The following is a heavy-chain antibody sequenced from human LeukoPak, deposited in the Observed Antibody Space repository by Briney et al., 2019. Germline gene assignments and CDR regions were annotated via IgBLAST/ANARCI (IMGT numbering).Heavy chain of an antibody. D-gene: IGHD3-16*01. CDR3: ARDDGGAVDYYYYMDV. Sequence: ASVKVSCKASGYTFTGYYMHWVRQAPGQGLEWMGWINPNSGGTNYAQKFQGRVTMTRDTSISTAYMELSRLRSDDTAVYYCARDDGGAVDYYYYMDVWGKGTTVTVSS. V-gene: IGHV1-2*02. CDR1: GYTFTGYY. J-gene: IGHJ6*03. CDR2: INPNSGGT.